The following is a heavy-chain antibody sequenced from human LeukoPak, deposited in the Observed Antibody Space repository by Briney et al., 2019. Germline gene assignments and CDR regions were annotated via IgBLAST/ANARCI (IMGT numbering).Heavy chain of an antibody. J-gene: IGHJ4*02. CDR1: GGSFRGYY. V-gene: IGHV4-34*01. Sequence: SETLSLTCAVYGGSFRGYYWSWIRQPPGKGLEWIGEINHSGSTNYNPSLKSRVTISVDTSKNQFSLKLSSVTAADTAVYYCARHAYLYYYGSGSYTHWGQGTLVTVSS. D-gene: IGHD3-10*01. CDR2: INHSGST. CDR3: ARHAYLYYYGSGSYTH.